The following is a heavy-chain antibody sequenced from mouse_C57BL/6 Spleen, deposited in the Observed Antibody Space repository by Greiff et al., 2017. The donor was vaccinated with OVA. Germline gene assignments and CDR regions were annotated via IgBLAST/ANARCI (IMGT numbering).Heavy chain of an antibody. CDR3: ARERRIYYDYDYAMDY. CDR2: INPNNGGT. D-gene: IGHD2-4*01. CDR1: GYTFTDYY. J-gene: IGHJ4*01. V-gene: IGHV1-26*01. Sequence: EVQLQQSGPELVKPGASVKISCKASGYTFTDYYMNWVKQSHGKSLEWIGDINPNNGGTSYNQKFKGKATLTVDKSSSTAYMELRSLTSEDSAVYYCARERRIYYDYDYAMDYWGQGTSVTVSS.